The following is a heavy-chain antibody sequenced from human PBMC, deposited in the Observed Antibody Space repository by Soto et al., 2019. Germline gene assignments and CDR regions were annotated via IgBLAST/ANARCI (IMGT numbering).Heavy chain of an antibody. CDR1: GYTFTGYY. CDR2: INPNSGGT. Sequence: ASVKVSCKASGYTFTGYYMHWVRQAPGQGLEWMGWINPNSGGTNYAQKFQGRVTMTRDTSISTAYMELSRLRSDDTAVYYCASRYDSSGYYPKPMGYYGMDVWGQGTTVTSP. D-gene: IGHD3-22*01. CDR3: ASRYDSSGYYPKPMGYYGMDV. V-gene: IGHV1-2*02. J-gene: IGHJ6*02.